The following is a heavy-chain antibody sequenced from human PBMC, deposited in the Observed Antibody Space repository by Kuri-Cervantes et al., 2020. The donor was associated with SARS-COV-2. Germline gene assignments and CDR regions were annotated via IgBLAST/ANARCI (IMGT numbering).Heavy chain of an antibody. J-gene: IGHJ3*02. Sequence: SETLSLTCTVSGGSISSISYYWGRMRQPPGKWLEWIGSIYYSGSTYDNPSLKRQVTISVDTSKNLFSLKLSSVTAADAAVYYCARRRITYYDIWSSPFGGAFDICGQAIIV. CDR3: ARRRITYYDIWSSPFGGAFDI. D-gene: IGHD3-3*01. CDR2: IYYSGST. V-gene: IGHV4-39*01. CDR1: GGSISSISYY.